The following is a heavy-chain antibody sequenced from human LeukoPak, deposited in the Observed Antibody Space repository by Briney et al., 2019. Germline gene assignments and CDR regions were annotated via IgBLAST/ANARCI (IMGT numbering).Heavy chain of an antibody. D-gene: IGHD2-15*01. CDR3: THWVVVVAATPGLFDY. Sequence: SETLSLTCAVYGGSFSGYYWSWIRQPPWKGLEWIGSIYYSGSTYYNPSLKSRVTISVDTSKNQFSLKLSSVTAADTAVYYCTHWVVVVAATPGLFDYWGQGTLVTVSS. V-gene: IGHV4-34*03. CDR1: GGSFSGYY. J-gene: IGHJ4*02. CDR2: IYYSGST.